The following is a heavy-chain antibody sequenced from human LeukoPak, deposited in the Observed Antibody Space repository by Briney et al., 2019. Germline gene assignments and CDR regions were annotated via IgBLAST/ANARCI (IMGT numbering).Heavy chain of an antibody. D-gene: IGHD5-24*01. CDR3: ARAASRDGYNDAFDF. J-gene: IGHJ3*01. Sequence: GGSLRLSCAASGFTVSTNYMSWVRQAPGMGLESVSVIYSGGSTKYADSVKGRFTISRDNSKNTLYLQMNSLRAEDTAVYYCARAASRDGYNDAFDFWRQATMVTVSS. CDR1: GFTVSTNY. V-gene: IGHV3-53*01. CDR2: IYSGGST.